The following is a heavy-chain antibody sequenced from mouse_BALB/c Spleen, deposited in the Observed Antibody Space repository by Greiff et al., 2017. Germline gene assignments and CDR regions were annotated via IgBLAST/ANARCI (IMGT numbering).Heavy chain of an antibody. CDR1: GFTFSDYY. D-gene: IGHD2-3*01. V-gene: IGHV5-4*02. CDR3: ARSYDGNFDV. CDR2: ISDGGSYT. Sequence: EVQLVESGGGLVQPGGSRKLSCAASGFTFSDYYMYWVRQTPEKRLEWVATISDGGSYTYYPDSVKGRFTISRDNAKNNLYLQMSSLKSEDTAMYYCARSYDGNFDVWGAGTTVTVSS. J-gene: IGHJ1*01.